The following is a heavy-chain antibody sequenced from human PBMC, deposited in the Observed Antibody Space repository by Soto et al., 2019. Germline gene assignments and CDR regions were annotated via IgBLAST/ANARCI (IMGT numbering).Heavy chain of an antibody. J-gene: IGHJ3*02. Sequence: EVQVVESGGGLVKPGGSLRLSCAASGFTFSEYSFLWVRQAPGKGLEWLSFIANGDNHTFYSDSVKGRFTICRDNAKNSVYLQLNSLRADDSAVYYCARGNGQCTAACNRGAFAIWGPGTMVTVSS. CDR3: ARGNGQCTAACNRGAFAI. V-gene: IGHV3-21*01. D-gene: IGHD2-21*02. CDR1: GFTFSEYS. CDR2: IANGDNHT.